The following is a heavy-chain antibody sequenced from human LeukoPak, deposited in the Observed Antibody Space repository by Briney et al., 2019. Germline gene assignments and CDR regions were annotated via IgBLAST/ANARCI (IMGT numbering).Heavy chain of an antibody. CDR2: ISSSSGYI. V-gene: IGHV3-21*01. CDR1: GFTFSYYS. CDR3: ARDEVAMVLDY. Sequence: PGGSLRLSCAASGFTFSYYSMNWVRQAPGKGLEWVSSISSSSGYIYYADSVKGRFTISRDNAKNSLYLQMNSLRAEDTAVYYCARDEVAMVLDYWGQGTLVTVSS. D-gene: IGHD5-18*01. J-gene: IGHJ4*02.